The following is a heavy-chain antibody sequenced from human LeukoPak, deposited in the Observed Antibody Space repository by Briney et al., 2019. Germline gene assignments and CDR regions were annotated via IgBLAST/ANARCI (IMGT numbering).Heavy chain of an antibody. Sequence: GGSLRLSCAASGFTFSSYAMTWVRQAPGKGLEWVSTISDNGGSTYYADSVKGRFTNSRDNSKSTLYLQTNSLRAEDTAAYYCAPSAYDYWGQGTLVTVSS. J-gene: IGHJ4*02. CDR2: ISDNGGST. V-gene: IGHV3-23*01. CDR1: GFTFSSYA. CDR3: APSAYDY.